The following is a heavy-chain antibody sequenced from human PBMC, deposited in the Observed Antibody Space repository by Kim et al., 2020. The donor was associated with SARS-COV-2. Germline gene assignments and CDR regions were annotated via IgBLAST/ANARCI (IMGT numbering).Heavy chain of an antibody. CDR1: GGSISSGDYY. D-gene: IGHD3-10*01. Sequence: SETLSLTCTVSGGSISSGDYYWSWIRQPPGKGLEWIGYIYYSGSTYYNPSLKSRVTISVDTSKNQFSLKLSSVTAADTAVYYCARGRPVGYYYGSGSYRYFDYWGQGTLVTVSS. J-gene: IGHJ4*02. CDR2: IYYSGST. V-gene: IGHV4-30-4*01. CDR3: ARGRPVGYYYGSGSYRYFDY.